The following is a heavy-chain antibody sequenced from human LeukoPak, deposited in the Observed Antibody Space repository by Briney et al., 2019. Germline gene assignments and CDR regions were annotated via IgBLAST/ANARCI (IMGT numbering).Heavy chain of an antibody. CDR3: ARGSLQWLAPYFDY. V-gene: IGHV1-46*01. CDR2: ISPSGGST. Sequence: ASVTVSCTASGYTFTSNYMHWVRQAPGQGPEWMGVISPSGGSTTYAQKFQGRVTLTRDMSTSTDYLEPSSLRSEDTAVYYCARGSLQWLAPYFDYWGQGTLVTVSS. D-gene: IGHD6-19*01. J-gene: IGHJ4*02. CDR1: GYTFTSNY.